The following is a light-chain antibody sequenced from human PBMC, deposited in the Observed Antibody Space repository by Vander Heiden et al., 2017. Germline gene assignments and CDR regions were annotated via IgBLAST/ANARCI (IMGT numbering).Light chain of an antibody. CDR3: QSYDSSNQGVV. V-gene: IGLV6-57*02. CDR1: SGSIATNY. J-gene: IGLJ3*02. Sequence: NFMLTQHHSVSESPGKTVTISCTCSSGSIATNYVQLYQQRPGSAPTTVIYEYNQRPSGVPDRFSGSIDSSSNSASLTISGLKTEDEADYYCQSYDSSNQGVVFGGGTKLTVL. CDR2: EYN.